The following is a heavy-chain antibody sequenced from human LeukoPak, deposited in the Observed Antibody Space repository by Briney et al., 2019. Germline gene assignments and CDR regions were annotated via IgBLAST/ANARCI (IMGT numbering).Heavy chain of an antibody. D-gene: IGHD2/OR15-2a*01. CDR1: GGSISSGSYY. Sequence: SETLSLTCTVSGGSISSGSYYWSWIRQPAGKGLEWIGRIYTSGSTNYNPSLKSRVTISVDTSKNQFSLKLSSVTAADTAVYYCARVRSMNIDYWGQGTLVTVSS. CDR2: IYTSGST. V-gene: IGHV4-61*02. J-gene: IGHJ4*02. CDR3: ARVRSMNIDY.